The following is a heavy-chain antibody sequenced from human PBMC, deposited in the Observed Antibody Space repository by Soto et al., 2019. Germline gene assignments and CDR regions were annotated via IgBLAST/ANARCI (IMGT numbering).Heavy chain of an antibody. CDR1: GFTFRVYW. CDR2: IKQDGSEK. CDR3: ARDVQYVRSLDV. V-gene: IGHV3-7*01. J-gene: IGHJ6*02. D-gene: IGHD3-16*01. Sequence: GGSLRLSCAASGFTFRVYWMTWVRQAPGKGLEWVANIKQDGSEKYYVDSVKGRLTISRDNPKNSLYLQMSSLRADDSAVYYCARDVQYVRSLDVWGQGTTVTVSS.